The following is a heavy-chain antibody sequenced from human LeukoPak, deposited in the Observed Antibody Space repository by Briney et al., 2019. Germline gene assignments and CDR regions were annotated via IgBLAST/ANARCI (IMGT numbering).Heavy chain of an antibody. J-gene: IGHJ4*02. Sequence: PSETLSLTCAVYGGSLSGYYWSWIRQPPGKGLEWIGEINHSGSTNYNPSLKSRVTISVDTSKNQFSLKLSSVTAADTAVYYFARDSYSSGFWGQGTLDTVSS. V-gene: IGHV4-34*01. CDR1: GGSLSGYY. CDR3: ARDSYSSGF. CDR2: INHSGST. D-gene: IGHD6-19*01.